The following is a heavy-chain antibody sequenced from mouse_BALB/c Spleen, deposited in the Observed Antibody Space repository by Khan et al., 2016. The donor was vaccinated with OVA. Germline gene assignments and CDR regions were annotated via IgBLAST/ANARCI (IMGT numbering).Heavy chain of an antibody. V-gene: IGHV5-6*01. Sequence: EVQLVESGGDVVKPGGSLKLSCAASGFTFSTYGMSWVRQTPDKRLEWVATVSTGGHYTYYPDTVKGRFTISRDNAKNTLYLQRNSLKSEDTAMFYCARLAYYYDSEGFAYWGPGTLVTVSS. CDR3: ARLAYYYDSEGFAY. D-gene: IGHD1-1*01. J-gene: IGHJ3*01. CDR2: VSTGGHYT. CDR1: GFTFSTYG.